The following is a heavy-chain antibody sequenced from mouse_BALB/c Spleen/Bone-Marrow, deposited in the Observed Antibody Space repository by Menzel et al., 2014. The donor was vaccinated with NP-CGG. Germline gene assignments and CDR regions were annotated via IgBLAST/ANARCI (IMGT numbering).Heavy chain of an antibody. CDR2: IAPGSGST. Sequence: DLVKPGASVKLSCKASGYTFTSYWINWIKQRPGQGLEWIGRIAPGSGSTYYNEMFKGKATLTVDTSSSTAYIQLSSLLSEDSAVYFCARGYGNSAWFAYWGQGTLVTVSA. CDR1: GYTFTSYW. D-gene: IGHD2-10*02. J-gene: IGHJ3*01. V-gene: IGHV1S41*01. CDR3: ARGYGNSAWFAY.